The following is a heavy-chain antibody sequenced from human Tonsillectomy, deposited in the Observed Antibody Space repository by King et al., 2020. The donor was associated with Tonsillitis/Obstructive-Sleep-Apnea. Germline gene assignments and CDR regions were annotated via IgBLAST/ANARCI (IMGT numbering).Heavy chain of an antibody. J-gene: IGHJ4*02. D-gene: IGHD6-19*01. V-gene: IGHV3-23*04. Sequence: VQLVESGGDLVQPGGSLRLSCAASGFTFSSYSMTWVRQAPGKGLEWVSVISSSDGTTYYADSVKGRFTISRDNSKNTLYLQMNSLRAEDTAVYNCARVPVIAVACAVADTFDYWGQGTLVTVS. CDR1: GFTFSSYS. CDR3: ARVPVIAVACAVADTFDY. CDR2: ISSSDGTT.